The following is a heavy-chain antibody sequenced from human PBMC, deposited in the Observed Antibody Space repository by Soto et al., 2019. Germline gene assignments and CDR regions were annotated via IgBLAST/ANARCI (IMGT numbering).Heavy chain of an antibody. J-gene: IGHJ6*02. Sequence: ASVKVSCKASGYTFTNSVITWVRQAPGQGLEWMGGISADGGSTSYAQKFQGRVTMTTDTSTSTAYMELRSLRSDDTAVYYCARDFSTSHQRYYYYGMDVWGQGTTVTVSS. D-gene: IGHD2-2*01. CDR3: ARDFSTSHQRYYYYGMDV. CDR2: ISADGGST. V-gene: IGHV1-18*01. CDR1: GYTFTNSV.